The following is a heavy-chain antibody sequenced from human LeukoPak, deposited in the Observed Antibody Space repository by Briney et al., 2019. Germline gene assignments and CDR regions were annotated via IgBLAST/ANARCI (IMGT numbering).Heavy chain of an antibody. V-gene: IGHV3-11*01. Sequence: AGTLRLSCAASGFTCSDYHRNWIRPAPGKGLEWGSYLSPRGGSMYFADPVKGRFTISRDNAENSLFLQMNSLTADDTAVYYCAAGRDIAVAGPGGYFDYWGQGTLVTVSS. D-gene: IGHD6-19*01. J-gene: IGHJ4*02. CDR1: GFTCSDYH. CDR3: AAGRDIAVAGPGGYFDY. CDR2: LSPRGGSM.